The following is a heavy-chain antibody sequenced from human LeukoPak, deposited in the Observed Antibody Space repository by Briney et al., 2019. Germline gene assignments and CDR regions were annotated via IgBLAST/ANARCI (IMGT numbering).Heavy chain of an antibody. V-gene: IGHV4-31*03. CDR3: ARDRWFDP. CDR2: IHYSGST. J-gene: IGHJ5*02. CDR1: RGSLSSGGYY. Sequence: SETLSLTRTVSRGSLSSGGYYWSWIRHNPGKGLEWIGYIHYSGSTYYNPSLKSRVTISVDTSDNQFSLKLSSVTAADTAVYYCARDRWFDPWGQGTLVTVSS.